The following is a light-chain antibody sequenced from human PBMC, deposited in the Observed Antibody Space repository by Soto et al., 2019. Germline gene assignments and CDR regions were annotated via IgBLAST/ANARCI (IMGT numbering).Light chain of an antibody. CDR2: GAS. CDR3: QQYYSFPWT. V-gene: IGKV3-15*01. CDR1: QSLNRD. J-gene: IGKJ1*01. Sequence: IVMTQSPATLSMSPGERATLSCRASQSLNRDLAWYQQKPGQSPRLLIFGASIRATGIPARFSGSGSGTEFTLTIGSLQSEDCALYYCQQYYSFPWTFGQGTKVEIK.